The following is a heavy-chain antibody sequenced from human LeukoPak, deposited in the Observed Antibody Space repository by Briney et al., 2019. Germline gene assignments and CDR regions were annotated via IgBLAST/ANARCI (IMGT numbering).Heavy chain of an antibody. J-gene: IGHJ4*02. CDR1: GGTFSSYA. CDR3: ARESAYYYGSGLGY. D-gene: IGHD3-10*01. CDR2: IIPIFGTA. Sequence: ASVKVSCKASGGTFSSYAISWVRQAPGQGLEWMGGIIPIFGTANYAQKFQGRVTITTDESTSTAYMELSSLRSEDTAVYYCARESAYYYGSGLGYWGQGTLVTVSS. V-gene: IGHV1-69*05.